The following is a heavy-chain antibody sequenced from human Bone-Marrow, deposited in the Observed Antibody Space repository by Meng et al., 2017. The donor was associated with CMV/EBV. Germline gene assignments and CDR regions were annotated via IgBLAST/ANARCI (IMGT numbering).Heavy chain of an antibody. V-gene: IGHV3-21*01. D-gene: IGHD2-2*01. Sequence: GGSLRLSCAASGFTFSSYWMHWVRQAPGKGLEWVSSISSSSSYIYYADSVKGRFTISRDNAKNSLYLQMNSLRAEDTAVYYCARGVYCSSTSCYGYYYYGMDVWGQGTTVTVSS. CDR2: ISSSSSYI. CDR3: ARGVYCSSTSCYGYYYYGMDV. J-gene: IGHJ6*02. CDR1: GFTFSSYW.